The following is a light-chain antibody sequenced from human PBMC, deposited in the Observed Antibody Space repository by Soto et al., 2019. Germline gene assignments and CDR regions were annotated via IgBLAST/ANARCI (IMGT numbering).Light chain of an antibody. V-gene: IGKV3-15*01. J-gene: IGKJ5*01. Sequence: EIVSTRSPSTMSVSPVKRATLSCRASQTVRNFLGWYQQKSGQAPRLLIYNVSTTATGIPDRISGSGSGTEFTLTINSLQSEDLAVYYCQQYNNWPPTFGRGTRLEIK. CDR2: NVS. CDR3: QQYNNWPPT. CDR1: QTVRNF.